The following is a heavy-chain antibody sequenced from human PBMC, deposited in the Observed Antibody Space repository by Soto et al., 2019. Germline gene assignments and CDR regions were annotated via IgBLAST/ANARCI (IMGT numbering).Heavy chain of an antibody. CDR1: GGTFSSYA. J-gene: IGHJ4*02. CDR3: AREDYYDSSGYYYS. V-gene: IGHV1-69*13. D-gene: IGHD3-22*01. CDR2: IIPIFGTA. Sequence: SVKVSCKASGGTFSSYAISWVRQAPGQGLEWMGGIIPIFGTANYAQKFQGRVTITADESTSTAYMELSGLRSEDTAVYYCAREDYYDSSGYYYSWGQGTLVTVSS.